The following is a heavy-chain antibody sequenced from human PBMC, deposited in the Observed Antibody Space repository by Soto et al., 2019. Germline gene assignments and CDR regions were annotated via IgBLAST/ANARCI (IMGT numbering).Heavy chain of an antibody. D-gene: IGHD6-19*01. Sequence: QVQLVQSGAEVKKPGSSVKVSCKASGGTFSSYAISWVRQAPGQGLEWMGGIIPIFGTADYAQKFQGRVTITADEYTSTAYMELSSLRSEDTAVYYCATHYSSGGSYSYYGVDVWGQGTTVTVSS. J-gene: IGHJ6*02. V-gene: IGHV1-69*12. CDR1: GGTFSSYA. CDR2: IIPIFGTA. CDR3: ATHYSSGGSYSYYGVDV.